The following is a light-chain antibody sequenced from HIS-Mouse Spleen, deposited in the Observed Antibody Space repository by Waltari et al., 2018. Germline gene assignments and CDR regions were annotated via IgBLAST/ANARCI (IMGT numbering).Light chain of an antibody. J-gene: IGLJ3*02. V-gene: IGLV3-1*01. CDR3: QAWDSSSQ. Sequence: SYELTQPPSVSVAPGPTASITCSGDKLGDKYACWYQQKPGQSPVLVIYQDSKRPSGIHERFSGSTSGNAATLTISGTQAMDEADYYCQAWDSSSQFGGGTKLTVL. CDR1: KLGDKY. CDR2: QDS.